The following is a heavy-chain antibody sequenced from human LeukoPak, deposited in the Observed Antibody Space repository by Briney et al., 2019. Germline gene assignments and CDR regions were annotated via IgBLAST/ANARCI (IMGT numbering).Heavy chain of an antibody. J-gene: IGHJ4*02. CDR2: ISSSGGST. CDR3: AKEKSGDRVPYFGC. Sequence: GASLRLSCAASGFTFSSYAMSWVRQAPGKGLEWVSAISSSGGSTYYADSVKGRFTISRDNSKNTLYLQMNSLRAEDTAVYDCAKEKSGDRVPYFGCWGQGTLVTAAS. V-gene: IGHV3-23*01. D-gene: IGHD1-26*01. CDR1: GFTFSSYA.